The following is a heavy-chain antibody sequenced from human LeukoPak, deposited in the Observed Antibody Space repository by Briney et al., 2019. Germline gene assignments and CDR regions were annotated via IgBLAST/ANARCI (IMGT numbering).Heavy chain of an antibody. J-gene: IGHJ3*02. CDR2: ISTSSSTI. D-gene: IGHD6-19*01. CDR1: GFTFSSYS. Sequence: GGSLRLSCAASGFTFSSYSMNWVRQVPGRGLEWVSYISTSSSTIYYADSVKGRFTISRDNSKNTLYLQMNSLRAEDTAVYYCARMGGWYINAFDIWGQGTMVTVSS. V-gene: IGHV3-48*01. CDR3: ARMGGWYINAFDI.